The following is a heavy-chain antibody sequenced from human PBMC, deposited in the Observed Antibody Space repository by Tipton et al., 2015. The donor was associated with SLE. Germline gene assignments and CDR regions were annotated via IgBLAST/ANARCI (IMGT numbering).Heavy chain of an antibody. CDR3: AGYSGSSDASDI. Sequence: SLRLSCAASGVTFSGSVIHWVRQASGKGLEWVARIRSKDNSYATAYAASVTGRFTISRDDSENTAYLQMNSLKTEDTAMYYCAGYSGSSDASDIWGQGTMVTVSS. V-gene: IGHV3-73*01. J-gene: IGHJ3*02. D-gene: IGHD1-26*01. CDR1: GVTFSGSV. CDR2: IRSKDNSYAT.